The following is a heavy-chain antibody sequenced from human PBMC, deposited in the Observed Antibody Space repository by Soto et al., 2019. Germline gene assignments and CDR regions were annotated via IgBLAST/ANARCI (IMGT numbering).Heavy chain of an antibody. CDR3: AKDDFTDRGDDYFDY. CDR2: IGASGDIA. Sequence: LRLSCAASGFSFTNFAMSWVRQAPGKGLEWVAGIGASGDIAWYADSVKGRLSISRDNSKNTLYLQLNSLRFEDTAVYYCAKDDFTDRGDDYFDYWGPGTLVTVSS. D-gene: IGHD2-21*02. CDR1: GFSFTNFA. V-gene: IGHV3-23*01. J-gene: IGHJ4*02.